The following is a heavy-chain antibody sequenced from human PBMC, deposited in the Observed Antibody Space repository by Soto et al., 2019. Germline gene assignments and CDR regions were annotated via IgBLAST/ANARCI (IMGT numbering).Heavy chain of an antibody. D-gene: IGHD3-10*01. Sequence: GGSLRLSCAASGFTFSSYSMHWVRQAPGKGLEYVSTVSSNGGSTYYANSVKGRFTISRDNSKNTLYPQMGSVRAEDMAVYYGARGPYYYGSGSSSFDIWGQGTMVTVSS. CDR3: ARGPYYYGSGSSSFDI. V-gene: IGHV3-64*01. CDR1: GFTFSSYS. CDR2: VSSNGGST. J-gene: IGHJ3*02.